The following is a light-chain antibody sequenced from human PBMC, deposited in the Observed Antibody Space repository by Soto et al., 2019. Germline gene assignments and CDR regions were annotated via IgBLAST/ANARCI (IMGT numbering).Light chain of an antibody. CDR1: ETISTF. CDR2: AAS. CDR3: QQSYSSSPIT. J-gene: IGKJ5*01. Sequence: EIQVTQSPSSLSASVGDRVTTTCRASETISTFLNWYQHKPGKAPKLLISAASRLQSGVPPRFSGSGSGTDFTLTINSLRPEDFASYYCQQSYSSSPITFAPGTRLEIK. V-gene: IGKV1-39*01.